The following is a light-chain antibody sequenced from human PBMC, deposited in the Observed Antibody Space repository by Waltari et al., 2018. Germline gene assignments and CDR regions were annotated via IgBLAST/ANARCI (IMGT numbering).Light chain of an antibody. J-gene: IGLJ2*01. Sequence: QSALTQPRSVSGSPGQSVTISCTGAPSDVGGFTYVSWYQQHPGKAPKLLIYDVSKRPSGVPDRFYGSKSGYTASLTISGLQAEDEADYYCCSYAASYVVFGGGTKLTVL. CDR3: CSYAASYVV. V-gene: IGLV2-11*01. CDR1: PSDVGGFTY. CDR2: DVS.